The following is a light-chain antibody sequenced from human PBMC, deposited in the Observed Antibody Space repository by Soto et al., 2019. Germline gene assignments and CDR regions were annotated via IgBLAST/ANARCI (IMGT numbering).Light chain of an antibody. V-gene: IGKV1-5*03. CDR1: QSVSTW. CDR3: QQYNGYSET. CDR2: AAS. Sequence: DIKMTQSPSTLSASVGDRVTITCRAGQSVSTWVAWYQQKQGRVPKPLIYAASTLESGVPSRFSGSGSGTEFTLTIAGLQPDDFATYYCQQYNGYSETFGQGTKLEIK. J-gene: IGKJ2*01.